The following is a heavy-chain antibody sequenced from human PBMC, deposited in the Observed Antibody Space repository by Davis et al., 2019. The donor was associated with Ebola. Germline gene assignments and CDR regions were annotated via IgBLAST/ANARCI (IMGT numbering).Heavy chain of an antibody. D-gene: IGHD6-6*01. V-gene: IGHV4-59*08. Sequence: SETLSLTCSVSGDSVSIYYWSWVRQPTGKGLEWIGYMFYGGSTNYNPSLKSRVTISVDTSKNQFSLKLSSVTAADTAVYYCARHIPSIAARLFDYWGQGTLVTVSS. CDR3: ARHIPSIAARLFDY. CDR2: MFYGGST. J-gene: IGHJ4*02. CDR1: GDSVSIYY.